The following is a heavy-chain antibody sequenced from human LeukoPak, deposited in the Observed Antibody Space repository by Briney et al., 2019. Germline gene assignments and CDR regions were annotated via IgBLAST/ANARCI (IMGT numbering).Heavy chain of an antibody. CDR2: INTDGSST. V-gene: IGHV3-74*01. J-gene: IGHJ6*02. CDR3: ARVVIKDYYYGMDV. CDR1: GFTFSSYW. D-gene: IGHD3-22*01. Sequence: GGSLRLSCGASGFTFSSYWVHWVRHARGKGRVWVSRINTDGSSTSYADSVKGRFTISRDNAKNSLYLQMNSLRAEDTAVYYCARVVIKDYYYGMDVWGQGTTVTVSS.